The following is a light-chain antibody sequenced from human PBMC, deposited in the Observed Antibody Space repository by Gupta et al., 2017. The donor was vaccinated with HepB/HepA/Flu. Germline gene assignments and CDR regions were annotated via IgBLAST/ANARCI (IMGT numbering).Light chain of an antibody. CDR2: EVN. Sequence: QSALTHPPSAAGSPGQSVTISCPGTSSDVGGYNHVSWYQQHPGTAPKLMIFEVNQRPAGVPDRFSGSKSGNTASLTVSGLQADDEANYYCSSYAGSNNVVFGGGTKLTVL. V-gene: IGLV2-8*01. CDR1: SSDVGGYNH. J-gene: IGLJ2*01. CDR3: SSYAGSNNVV.